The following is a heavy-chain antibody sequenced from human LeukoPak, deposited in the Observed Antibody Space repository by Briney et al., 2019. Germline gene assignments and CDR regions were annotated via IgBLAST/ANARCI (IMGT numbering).Heavy chain of an antibody. CDR3: ARVMWEFGDYYFDY. CDR1: GGSFSGYY. D-gene: IGHD1-26*01. CDR2: INHSGST. J-gene: IGHJ4*02. Sequence: SETLSLTCAVYGGSFSGYYWSWIRQPPGKGLEWIGEINHSGSTNYNPSLKSRVTISVDTSKNQFSLKLSSVTAADTAVFYCARVMWEFGDYYFDYWGQGSLVTVSS. V-gene: IGHV4-34*01.